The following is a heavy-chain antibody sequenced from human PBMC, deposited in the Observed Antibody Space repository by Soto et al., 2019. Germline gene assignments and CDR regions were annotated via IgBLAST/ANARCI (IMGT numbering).Heavy chain of an antibody. CDR1: GFSLSTSGVG. J-gene: IGHJ3*02. CDR2: IYWNDVK. Sequence: QITLKESGPTLVKPTQTLTLTCTFSGFSLSTSGVGVGWIRQPPGKALEWLALIYWNDVKRYSPSLKSRLTITKDTSKNQVVLTMTNMDPVDTATYYCALQTSGSYPGAFDIWGQGTMVTVSS. D-gene: IGHD1-26*01. V-gene: IGHV2-5*01. CDR3: ALQTSGSYPGAFDI.